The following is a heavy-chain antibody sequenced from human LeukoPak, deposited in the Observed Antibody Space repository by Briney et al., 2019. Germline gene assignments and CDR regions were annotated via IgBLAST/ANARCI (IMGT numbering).Heavy chain of an antibody. CDR1: GFTFSSYA. V-gene: IGHV3-30-3*01. CDR2: ISSDGSNK. J-gene: IGHJ4*02. CDR3: ARDRGAYGGNAGDY. Sequence: GGSLRLSCAVSGFTFSSYAIQWVRQAPDRGLEWVAVISSDGSNKYYADSVKGRFTISRDNSNNTLYLQMNSLTAEDTAMYYCARDRGAYGGNAGDYWGQGTLVTVSS. D-gene: IGHD4-23*01.